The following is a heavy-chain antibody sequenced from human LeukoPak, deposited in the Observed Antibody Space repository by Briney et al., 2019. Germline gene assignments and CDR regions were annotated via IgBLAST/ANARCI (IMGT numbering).Heavy chain of an antibody. D-gene: IGHD3-10*01. Sequence: SGTLSLTCAVSGGSISSSNWWSWVRQPPGKGLEWNGEIYHSGSTNYNQSLKSRVTISVDKSKNQFSLKLSSVTAADTAVYYWASRPITMVRGVIIPGWFDPWGQGTLVTVSS. CDR2: IYHSGST. CDR1: GGSISSSNW. J-gene: IGHJ5*02. CDR3: ASRPITMVRGVIIPGWFDP. V-gene: IGHV4-4*02.